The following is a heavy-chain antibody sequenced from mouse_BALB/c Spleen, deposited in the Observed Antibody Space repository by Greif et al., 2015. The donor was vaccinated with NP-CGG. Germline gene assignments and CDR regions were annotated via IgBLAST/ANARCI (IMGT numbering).Heavy chain of an antibody. CDR2: IFPGSGNT. V-gene: IGHV1-66*01. Sequence: VKVVESGPELVKPGASVKISCKASGYSFTSYYIHWVKQRPGQGLEWIGWIFPGSGNTKYNEKFKGKATLTADTSSSTAYMQLSSLTSEDSAVYFCARKVHYDYGFWDYWGQGTTLTVSS. CDR3: ARKVHYDYGFWDY. CDR1: GYSFTSYY. J-gene: IGHJ2*01. D-gene: IGHD2-4*01.